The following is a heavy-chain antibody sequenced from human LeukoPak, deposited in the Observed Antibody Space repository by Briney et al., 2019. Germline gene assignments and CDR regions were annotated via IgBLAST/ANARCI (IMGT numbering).Heavy chain of an antibody. J-gene: IGHJ4*02. Sequence: GGSLRLSCAASGFTFSTHSMNWVRQAPGKGLEWVSYISSSSSTIYYADSVKGRLTISRDNAKNSLFLQMNSLRAEDTAVYYCARNDFWSGFYYWGQGTLVTVSS. D-gene: IGHD3-3*01. CDR1: GFTFSTHS. CDR3: ARNDFWSGFYY. V-gene: IGHV3-48*04. CDR2: ISSSSSTI.